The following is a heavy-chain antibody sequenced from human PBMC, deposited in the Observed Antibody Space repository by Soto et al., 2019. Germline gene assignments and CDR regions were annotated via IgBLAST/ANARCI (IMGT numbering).Heavy chain of an antibody. CDR2: VYPGDSKT. D-gene: IGHD3-16*01. CDR1: GYSFPNYW. CDR3: ARQGWGSLYYYGVDV. V-gene: IGHV5-51*01. J-gene: IGHJ6*02. Sequence: GESLKISCKGSGYSFPNYWMNWVRQTPGKGLEWMGIVYPGDSKTRYSPSFQGQVTISVDKSFSTAYLQWNSLTASDTAMYYCARQGWGSLYYYGVDVWGQGTTVTVSS.